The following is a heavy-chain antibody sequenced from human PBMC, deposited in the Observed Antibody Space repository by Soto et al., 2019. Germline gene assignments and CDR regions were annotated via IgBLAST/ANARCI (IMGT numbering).Heavy chain of an antibody. Sequence: EVQLLESGGGLVQPGGSLRLSCAACGFTFSSFAMNWVRQAPGKGLEWVSAISGSSGHTYYADSVKGRFIISRDNSKNTLYLQMDSLSADDTAVYYCARGPSEYIWGSYLRYCDSWGQGSLVTVSS. D-gene: IGHD3-16*02. CDR2: ISGSSGHT. CDR1: GFTFSSFA. V-gene: IGHV3-23*01. J-gene: IGHJ4*02. CDR3: ARGPSEYIWGSYLRYCDS.